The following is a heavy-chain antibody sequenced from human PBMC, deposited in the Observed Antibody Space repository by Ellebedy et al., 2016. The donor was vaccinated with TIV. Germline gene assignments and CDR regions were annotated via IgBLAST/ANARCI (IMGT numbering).Heavy chain of an antibody. CDR3: AIDRYYGRNYRGIDY. D-gene: IGHD4-17*01. CDR2: INTNTGNT. CDR1: GYTFTSHP. J-gene: IGHJ4*02. Sequence: AASVKVSCKASGYTFTSHPLNWVRQAPGRGLEWMGWINTNTGNTESVPGFTGRFVFSLDTSVGTAYLQISSLQAEDTAIYYCAIDRYYGRNYRGIDYWGQGTLVTVSS. V-gene: IGHV7-4-1*02.